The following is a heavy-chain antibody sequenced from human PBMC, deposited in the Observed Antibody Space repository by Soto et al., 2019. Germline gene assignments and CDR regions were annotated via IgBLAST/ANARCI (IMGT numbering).Heavy chain of an antibody. CDR3: ARPYCDSTSCYTTWFDP. CDR2: VNPKSGNT. Sequence: QVQLVQSGAEVKKPGASVKVSCKASGYSFSTYDINWVRQAAGQGLEWMGWVNPKSGNTDYAQRFRGRITMTSNTSISTAYMELSALTPEDTAVYYCARPYCDSTSCYTTWFDPWGQGTQVTVSS. V-gene: IGHV1-8*01. J-gene: IGHJ5*02. D-gene: IGHD2-2*02. CDR1: GYSFSTYD.